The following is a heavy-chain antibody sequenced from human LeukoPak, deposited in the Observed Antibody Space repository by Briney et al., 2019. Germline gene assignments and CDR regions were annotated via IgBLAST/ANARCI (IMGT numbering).Heavy chain of an antibody. Sequence: PSETLSLTCTVSGGSISSSSYYWGWIRQPPGKGLEWIGSIYYSGSTYYNPSLKSRVTISVDTSKNQFSLKLSSVTAADTAVYYCARHSYDLWFGELLNTFDYWGQGTLVTVSS. CDR1: GGSISSSSYY. CDR3: ARHSYDLWFGELLNTFDY. V-gene: IGHV4-39*01. J-gene: IGHJ4*02. CDR2: IYYSGST. D-gene: IGHD3-10*01.